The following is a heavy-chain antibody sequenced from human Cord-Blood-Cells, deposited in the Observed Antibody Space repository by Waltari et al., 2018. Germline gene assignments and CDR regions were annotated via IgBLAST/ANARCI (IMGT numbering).Heavy chain of an antibody. Sequence: EVQLVVSGGGLVQPGGSLRLSCAASGFTFSSYCLHWVRQAPWKGLVWVSRINSDGSSTSYADSVKGRFTISRDNAKNTLYRQMNSLRAEDTAVYYCARATADDFWSGSSFDYWGQGTLVTVSS. V-gene: IGHV3-74*01. J-gene: IGHJ4*02. CDR1: GFTFSSYC. CDR3: ARATADDFWSGSSFDY. CDR2: INSDGSST. D-gene: IGHD3-3*01.